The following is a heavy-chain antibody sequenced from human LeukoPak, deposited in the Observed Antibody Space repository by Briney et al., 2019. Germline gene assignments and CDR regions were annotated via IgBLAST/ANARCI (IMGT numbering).Heavy chain of an antibody. V-gene: IGHV3-33*01. J-gene: IGHJ4*02. CDR3: ARNQSSGGGLDY. CDR1: GFTFSSYG. CDR2: IWYDGSNK. D-gene: IGHD1-14*01. Sequence: GRSLRLSCAASGFTFSSYGMHWVRQAPGKGLEWVAVIWYDGSNKYYADSVKGRFTISRDNSKNTLYLQMNSLRAEDTAVYYCARNQSSGGGLDYWGQGTLVTVSS.